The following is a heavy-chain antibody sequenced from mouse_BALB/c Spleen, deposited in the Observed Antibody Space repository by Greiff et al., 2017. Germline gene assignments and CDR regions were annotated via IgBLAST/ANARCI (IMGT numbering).Heavy chain of an antibody. Sequence: QVQLQQSGAELAKPGASVKMSCKASGYTFTSYWMHWVKQRPGQGLEWIGYINPSTGYTEYNQKFKDKATLTADKSSSTAYMQLSSLTSEDSAVYCCARYGDGYYPDYWGQGTTLTVSS. CDR3: ARYGDGYYPDY. CDR2: INPSTGYT. J-gene: IGHJ2*01. V-gene: IGHV1-7*01. D-gene: IGHD2-3*01. CDR1: GYTFTSYW.